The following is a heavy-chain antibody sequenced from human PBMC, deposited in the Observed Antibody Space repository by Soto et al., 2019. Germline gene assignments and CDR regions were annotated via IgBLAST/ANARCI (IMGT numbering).Heavy chain of an antibody. CDR1: GFTFSSYG. J-gene: IGHJ4*02. Sequence: GGSLRLSCAASGFTFSSYGMHWVRQAPGKGLEWVAVISYDGSNKYYADSVKGRFTISRDNSKNTLYLQMNSLRAEDTAVYYGAKDAGIAAGGDYWGQGTLVTVSS. V-gene: IGHV3-30*18. CDR3: AKDAGIAAGGDY. CDR2: ISYDGSNK. D-gene: IGHD6-13*01.